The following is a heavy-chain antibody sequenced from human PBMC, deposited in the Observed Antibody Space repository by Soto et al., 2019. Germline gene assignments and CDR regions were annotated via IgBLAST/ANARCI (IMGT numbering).Heavy chain of an antibody. J-gene: IGHJ4*02. V-gene: IGHV3-23*01. D-gene: IGHD3-9*01. Sequence: GGSLRLSCAASGFTLGSYAMSWVGQAPGKGLEWVSTMVSGGATYYADSVKGRFTMSRDNSKNTLYLQMNSLRAEDTAVYYCAKAPVLRYFDRSPSFDHWGQGTLVTVSS. CDR3: AKAPVLRYFDRSPSFDH. CDR1: GFTLGSYA. CDR2: MVSGGAT.